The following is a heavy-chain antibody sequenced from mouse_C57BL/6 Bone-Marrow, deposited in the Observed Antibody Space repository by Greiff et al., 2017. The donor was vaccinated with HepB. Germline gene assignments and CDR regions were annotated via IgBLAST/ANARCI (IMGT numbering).Heavy chain of an antibody. Sequence: EVKLVESGEGLVKPGGSLKLSCAASGFTFSSYAMSWVRQTPEKRLEWVAYISSGGDYIYYADTVKGRFTISRDNARNTLYLQMSSLKSEDTAMYYCTRYYGSPYYYAMDYWGQGTSVTVSS. CDR2: ISSGGDYI. D-gene: IGHD1-1*01. J-gene: IGHJ4*01. CDR3: TRYYGSPYYYAMDY. V-gene: IGHV5-9-1*02. CDR1: GFTFSSYA.